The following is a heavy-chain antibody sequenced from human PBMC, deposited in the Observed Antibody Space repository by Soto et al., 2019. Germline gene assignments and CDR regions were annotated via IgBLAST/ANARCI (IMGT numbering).Heavy chain of an antibody. CDR2: INDDGSDT. V-gene: IGHV3-74*01. J-gene: IGHJ4*02. Sequence: EVQLVESGGDLVQPGGSLRLSCAASGFTFSDYWMHWVRQAPGKGLVWVSLINDDGSDTTYSDSVKGRFTISRDNAKNTVYLQMNTLRVDDKAVYYCARDTTTGLDSWGQGTLVTVSS. CDR1: GFTFSDYW. D-gene: IGHD4-17*01. CDR3: ARDTTTGLDS.